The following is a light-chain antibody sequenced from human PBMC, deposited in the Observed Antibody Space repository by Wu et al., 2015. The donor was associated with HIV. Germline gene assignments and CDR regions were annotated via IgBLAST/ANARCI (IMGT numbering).Light chain of an antibody. CDR2: DAS. Sequence: EIVLTQSPATLSLSPGETATLSCRASQNINSYLTWYQQKPGQAPRLLIYDASNRATGIPARFSGSGSGTDFTLTISSLEPEDFAIYYCQQRIKWPGTFGQGTKLEI. CDR3: QQRIKWPGT. CDR1: QNINSY. J-gene: IGKJ2*02. V-gene: IGKV3-11*01.